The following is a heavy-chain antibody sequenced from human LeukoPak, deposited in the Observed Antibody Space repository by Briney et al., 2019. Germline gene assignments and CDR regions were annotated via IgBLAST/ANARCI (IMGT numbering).Heavy chain of an antibody. J-gene: IGHJ4*02. D-gene: IGHD3-10*01. CDR1: GYSISSGYY. CDR3: ARVPMVRGVTLFDY. Sequence: SETLSLTCTVSGYSISSGYYWGWIRQPPGKGLEWIGSIYHSGSTYYNPSLKSRVTISVDTSKNQFSLKLSSVTAADTAVYYCARVPMVRGVTLFDYWGQGTLVTVSS. V-gene: IGHV4-38-2*02. CDR2: IYHSGST.